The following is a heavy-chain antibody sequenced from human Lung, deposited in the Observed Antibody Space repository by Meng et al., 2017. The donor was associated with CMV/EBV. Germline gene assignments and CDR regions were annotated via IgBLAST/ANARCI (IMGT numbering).Heavy chain of an antibody. CDR1: GGPISSSYW. V-gene: IGHV4-4*02. Sequence: LKEVGPGLVKPAGTLALTCVVSGGPISSSYWWTWVRQSPGKGLEWIGEMYHSATTNYNPSLKSRVTISMGKSNNQLSLKLNSVTAADTAVYYCATQESRDGHNPYWGQGTLVTVFS. CDR3: ATQESRDGHNPY. D-gene: IGHD5-24*01. CDR2: MYHSATT. J-gene: IGHJ4*02.